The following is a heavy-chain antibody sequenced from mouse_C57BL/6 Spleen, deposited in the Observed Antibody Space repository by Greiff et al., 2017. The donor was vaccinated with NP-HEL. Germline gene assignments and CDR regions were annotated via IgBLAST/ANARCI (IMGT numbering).Heavy chain of an antibody. CDR1: GFTFSDYY. Sequence: EVQLVESEGGLVQPGSSMKLSCTASGFTFSDYYMAWVRQVPEKGLEWVANINYDGSSTYYLDSLKSRFIISRDNAKNILYLQMSSLKSEDTATYYCARGDYYGTPYYYAMDYWGQGTSVTVSS. V-gene: IGHV5-16*01. D-gene: IGHD1-1*01. J-gene: IGHJ4*01. CDR3: ARGDYYGTPYYYAMDY. CDR2: INYDGSST.